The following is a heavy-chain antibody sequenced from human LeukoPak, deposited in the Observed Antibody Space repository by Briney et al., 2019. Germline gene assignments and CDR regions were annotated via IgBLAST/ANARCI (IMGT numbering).Heavy chain of an antibody. D-gene: IGHD1-14*01. CDR1: GFTFSSYG. CDR3: AKGRNQGRMDV. V-gene: IGHV3-30*18. J-gene: IGHJ6*02. CDR2: ISYDGSSK. Sequence: GGSLRLSCAASGFTFSSYGMHWVRQAPGKGLEWVAVISYDGSSKYYADSVKGRFTISRDNSKNTLYLQMNSLRAEDTAVYYCAKGRNQGRMDVWGQGTRVTVSS.